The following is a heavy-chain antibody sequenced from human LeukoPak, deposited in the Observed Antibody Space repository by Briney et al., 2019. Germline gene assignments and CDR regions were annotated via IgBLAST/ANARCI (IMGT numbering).Heavy chain of an antibody. CDR3: ARAGDSSGNTPLGY. D-gene: IGHD3-22*01. CDR2: IIPIFGTA. CDR1: GGTFSSYA. J-gene: IGHJ4*02. Sequence: SVKVSCKASGGTFSSYAISWVRQAPGQGLEWMGGIIPIFGTANYAQKFQGRVTITADESTSTAYMELSRLRSDDTAVYYCARAGDSSGNTPLGYWGQGTLVTVSS. V-gene: IGHV1-69*01.